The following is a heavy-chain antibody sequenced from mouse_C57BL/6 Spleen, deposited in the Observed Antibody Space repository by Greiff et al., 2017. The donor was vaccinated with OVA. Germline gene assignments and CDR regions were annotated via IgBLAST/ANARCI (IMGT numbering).Heavy chain of an antibody. CDR1: GYSITSGYY. CDR2: ISYDGSN. J-gene: IGHJ3*01. V-gene: IGHV3-6*01. D-gene: IGHD4-1*01. Sequence: EVKLEESGPDLVKPSQSLSLTCSVTGYSITSGYYWYWIRQFPGNKLEWMGYISYDGSNNYNPSLKNRISLTRDTSKNQFFLKLNSGTTEDTATYYCARGDWDAWFAYWGQGTLVTVSA. CDR3: ARGDWDAWFAY.